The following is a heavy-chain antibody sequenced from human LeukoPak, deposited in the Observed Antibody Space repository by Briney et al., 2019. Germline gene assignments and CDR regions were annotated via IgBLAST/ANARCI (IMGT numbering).Heavy chain of an antibody. CDR3: TRNPYCSSTSCSLSYFDY. V-gene: IGHV3-49*04. CDR2: IRSKAYGGTT. D-gene: IGHD2-2*01. CDR1: GFTFGDYA. Sequence: SGGSLRLSCTAAGFTFGDYAVSWVRQAPGKGLEWVGFIRSKAYGGTTEYAGSVKGRFTISRDDSKSIAYLQMNRLKTEDTAVYYCTRNPYCSSTSCSLSYFDYWGQGTLVTVSS. J-gene: IGHJ4*02.